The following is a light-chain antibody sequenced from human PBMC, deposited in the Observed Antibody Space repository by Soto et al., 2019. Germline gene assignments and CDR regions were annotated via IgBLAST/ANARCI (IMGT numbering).Light chain of an antibody. CDR2: GAS. J-gene: IGKJ1*01. CDR1: QSVSSSY. Sequence: EIVLTQSPATLSLSPGERATLSFSSSQSVSSSYLAWYQQKPGQAPRLLIYGASDRATGIPGRFSGSGSGTEFTLTISSLQSEDFAVYYCQQYYSWPRTFGQGTKVDIK. CDR3: QQYYSWPRT. V-gene: IGKV3D-7*01.